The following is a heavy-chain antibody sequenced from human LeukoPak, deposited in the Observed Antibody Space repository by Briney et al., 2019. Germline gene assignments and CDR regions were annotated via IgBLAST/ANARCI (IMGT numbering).Heavy chain of an antibody. V-gene: IGHV3-30*03. J-gene: IGHJ4*01. CDR1: GFTFSSYG. Sequence: QPGRSLRLSCAASGFTFSSYGMHWVRQAPGKGLEWVAVISYDGSNKYYADSVKGRFTISRDNSKNTLYLQMNSLRAEDTAVYYCARDGSPSCSGGSCYSIDFWGQGTLVTVSS. CDR2: ISYDGSNK. CDR3: ARDGSPSCSGGSCYSIDF. D-gene: IGHD2-15*01.